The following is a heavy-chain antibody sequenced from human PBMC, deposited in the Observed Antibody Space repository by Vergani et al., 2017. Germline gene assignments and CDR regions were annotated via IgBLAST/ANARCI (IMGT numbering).Heavy chain of an antibody. D-gene: IGHD6-13*01. CDR2: INHSGST. CDR3: ARGRKYSSSWYLGGIDY. Sequence: QVQLQQWGAGLLKPAETLSLTCAVYGGSFSGYYWSWIRQPPGKGLEWIGEINHSGSTNYNPSLKSRVTISVDTSKNQFSLKLSTVTAADTAVYYCARGRKYSSSWYLGGIDYWSQGTLVTVSS. J-gene: IGHJ4*02. CDR1: GGSFSGYY. V-gene: IGHV4-34*01.